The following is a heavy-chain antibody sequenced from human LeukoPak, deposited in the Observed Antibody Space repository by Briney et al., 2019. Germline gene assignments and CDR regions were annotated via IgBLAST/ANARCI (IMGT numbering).Heavy chain of an antibody. CDR3: ARLYYDSSGYYYFDY. V-gene: IGHV4-59*01. J-gene: IGHJ4*02. CDR1: GGSISYYY. D-gene: IGHD3-22*01. CDR2: IYYSGST. Sequence: SETLSLTCTVSGGSISYYYWNWIRQPPGKGLEWIGYIYYSGSTNYNPSLKSRVTISVDTSKNQFSLKLSPVTAADTAVYYCARLYYDSSGYYYFDYWGQGTLVIVSS.